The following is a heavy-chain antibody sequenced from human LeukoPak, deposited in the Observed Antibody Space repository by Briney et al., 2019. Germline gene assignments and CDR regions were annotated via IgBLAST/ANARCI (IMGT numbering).Heavy chain of an antibody. CDR3: ARGGEADYDYVWGSYRYDWFDP. D-gene: IGHD3-16*02. J-gene: IGHJ5*02. V-gene: IGHV4-34*01. CDR1: GGSISSYY. CDR2: INHSGST. Sequence: KPSETLSLTCTVSGGSISSYYWSWIRQPPGKGLEWIGEINHSGSTNYNPSLKSRVTISVDTSKNQFSLKLSSVTAADTAVYYCARGGEADYDYVWGSYRYDWFDPWGQGTLVTVSS.